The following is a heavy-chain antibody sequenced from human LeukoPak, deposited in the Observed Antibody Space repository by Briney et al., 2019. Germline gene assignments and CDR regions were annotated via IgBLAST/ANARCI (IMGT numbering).Heavy chain of an antibody. D-gene: IGHD3-22*01. CDR3: ARQGRITMIVFDY. Sequence: PSETLSLTCTGSGGSISGYYWSWIRQPAGKGLEWIGRIYTSGSTNYNPSLKSRVTISVDTSKNQFSLKLSSVTAADTAVYYCARQGRITMIVFDYWGQGTLVTLSS. CDR1: GGSISGYY. CDR2: IYTSGST. J-gene: IGHJ4*02. V-gene: IGHV4-4*07.